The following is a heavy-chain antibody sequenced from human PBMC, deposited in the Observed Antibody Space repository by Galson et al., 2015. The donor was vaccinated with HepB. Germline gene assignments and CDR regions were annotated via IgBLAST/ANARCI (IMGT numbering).Heavy chain of an antibody. Sequence: SLRLSCAASGFNFNSYSMNWVRQAPGKWLEWVSSISSSSVYIYYADSVKGRFTLSRDTAKNSLSLQMNSLRAEDMTVYYCARSLSGYVHDFDDWGQGTLITVSS. CDR1: GFNFNSYS. V-gene: IGHV3-21*01. CDR3: ARSLSGYVHDFDD. D-gene: IGHD3-22*01. J-gene: IGHJ4*02. CDR2: ISSSSVYI.